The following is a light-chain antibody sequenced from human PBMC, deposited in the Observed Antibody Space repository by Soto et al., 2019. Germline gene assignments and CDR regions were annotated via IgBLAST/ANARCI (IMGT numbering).Light chain of an antibody. CDR1: QSVNNW. CDR2: DVS. Sequence: DIQMTQSPSTLSASVGERVTITCRASQSVNNWLAWYQQKPGKAPKLLIYDVSSLESGVPSRFSGSGSGTEFILTISSLEPEDFAVYYCQQRSSWPPALSFGGGTKVE. CDR3: QQRSSWPPALS. V-gene: IGKV1-5*01. J-gene: IGKJ4*01.